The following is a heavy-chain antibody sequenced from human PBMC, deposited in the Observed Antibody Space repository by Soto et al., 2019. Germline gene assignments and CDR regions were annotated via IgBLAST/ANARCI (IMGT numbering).Heavy chain of an antibody. D-gene: IGHD6-13*01. Sequence: QVQLQESGPGLVKPSETLSLTCTVSGGSISSYYWSWIRQPPGKGLEWIGYIYYSGSTNYNPSLKXXXPISVDTSRNXXSXQXXSVTAADTAVYYCASTSLTGYSSSWYGFRNYGMDVWGQGTTVTVSS. CDR3: ASTSLTGYSSSWYGFRNYGMDV. J-gene: IGHJ6*02. CDR1: GGSISSYY. CDR2: IYYSGST. V-gene: IGHV4-59*01.